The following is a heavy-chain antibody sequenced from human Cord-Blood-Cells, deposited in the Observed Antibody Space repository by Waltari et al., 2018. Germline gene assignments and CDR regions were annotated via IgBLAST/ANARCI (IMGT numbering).Heavy chain of an antibody. D-gene: IGHD4-4*01. CDR3: ARDATVTTGFR. Sequence: GQLQESGPGLVKPSETLSLTCTVSGYSISSGYYWGWIRQPPGKGLEWIGSIYHSGSTYYNPSLKSRVTISVDTSKNQFSLKLSSVTAADTAVYYCARDATVTTGFRRGQGTLVTVSS. V-gene: IGHV4-38-2*02. CDR2: IYHSGST. CDR1: GYSISSGYY. J-gene: IGHJ4*02.